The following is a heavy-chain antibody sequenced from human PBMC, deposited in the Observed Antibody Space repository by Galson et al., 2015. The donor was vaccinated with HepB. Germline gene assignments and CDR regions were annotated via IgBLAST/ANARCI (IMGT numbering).Heavy chain of an antibody. V-gene: IGHV1-2*02. CDR3: ARGSGVGVARRAFHYYGMDV. CDR1: GYTFTAYY. Sequence: SVKVSCKASGYTFTAYYIHWVRQAPGQGPEWMGWINPYSGDTNYGQKFQGRVTMTRATSVNTAYLELSSLKSDDTAVYYCARGSGVGVARRAFHYYGMDVWGQGTTVTVSS. D-gene: IGHD6-19*01. CDR2: INPYSGDT. J-gene: IGHJ6*02.